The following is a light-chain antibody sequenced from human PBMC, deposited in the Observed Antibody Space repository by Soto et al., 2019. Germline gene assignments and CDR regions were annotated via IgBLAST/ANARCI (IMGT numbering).Light chain of an antibody. V-gene: IGLV2-23*01. CDR3: CSYAGSNYV. CDR2: EGS. Sequence: QSVLTQPASVSGSPGQSITISCTGTSSDVGSYNLVSWYQQHPGKAPKLMIYEGSKRPSGVSNRFSGSKSGNTASLTISGLQAEDEADYYCCSYAGSNYVFGNGTKVTVL. J-gene: IGLJ1*01. CDR1: SSDVGSYNL.